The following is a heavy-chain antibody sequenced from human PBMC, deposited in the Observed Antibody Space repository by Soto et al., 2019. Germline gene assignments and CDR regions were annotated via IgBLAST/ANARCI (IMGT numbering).Heavy chain of an antibody. J-gene: IGHJ6*03. Sequence: SETLSLTCTVSGGSISSYYWSWIRQPPGKGLEWIGYIYYSGSTNYNPSLKSRATISVDTSKNQFSLKLSSVTAADTAVYYCARTSRDIAAADYYYYYMDVWGKGTAVTVSS. CDR2: IYYSGST. CDR1: GGSISSYY. V-gene: IGHV4-59*01. D-gene: IGHD6-13*01. CDR3: ARTSRDIAAADYYYYYMDV.